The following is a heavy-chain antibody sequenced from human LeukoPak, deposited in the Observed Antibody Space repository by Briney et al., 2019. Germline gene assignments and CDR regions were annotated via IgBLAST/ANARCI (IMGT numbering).Heavy chain of an antibody. V-gene: IGHV3-74*01. CDR3: VSFYETY. Sequence: GGSLRLSCAASGNYWMHWVRQAPGKGLVWVSHINGDGSWTTYADSVKGRFTISKDNAKNTVHLQMNNLRAEDTAVYYCVSFYETYWGRGTLVTVSS. CDR1: GNYW. J-gene: IGHJ4*02. CDR2: INGDGSWT. D-gene: IGHD2-2*01.